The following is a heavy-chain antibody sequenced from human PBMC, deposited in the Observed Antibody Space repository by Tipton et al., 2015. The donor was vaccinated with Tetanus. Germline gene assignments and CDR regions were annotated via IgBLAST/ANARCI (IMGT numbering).Heavy chain of an antibody. CDR2: INHSGST. V-gene: IGHV4-34*01. Sequence: TLSLTCAVYGGSFSGYYWSWIRQPPGKGLEWIGEINHSGSTNYNPSLKSRVTISVDTSKNHFSLKLSSVTAADTAVYYCARGRFTDYWGQGTLVTVSS. CDR1: GGSFSGYY. D-gene: IGHD3-3*01. J-gene: IGHJ4*02. CDR3: ARGRFTDY.